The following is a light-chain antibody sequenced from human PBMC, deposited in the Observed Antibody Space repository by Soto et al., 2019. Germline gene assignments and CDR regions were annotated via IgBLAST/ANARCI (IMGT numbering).Light chain of an antibody. CDR2: DAS. Sequence: EIVLTQSPATLSLSPGESATLSCRASESVNIYIPWYQQKPAQAPRLLIYDASNRATGIPTRFSGSGSGTDFSLTISSLEPEDFAVYYCQQRSNWPWTTFGQGTRVELK. CDR3: QQRSNWPWTT. CDR1: ESVNIY. J-gene: IGKJ1*01. V-gene: IGKV3-11*01.